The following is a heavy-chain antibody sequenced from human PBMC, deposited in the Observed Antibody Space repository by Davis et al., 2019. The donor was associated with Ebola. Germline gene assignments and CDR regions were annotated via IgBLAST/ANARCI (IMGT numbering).Heavy chain of an antibody. CDR2: IYYSGST. J-gene: IGHJ5*02. D-gene: IGHD3-3*01. CDR3: ARLYYDFWSGYYSGNWFDP. V-gene: IGHV4-61*05. Sequence: MPSETLSLTCTVSGGSISSSSYYWSWIRQPPGKGLEWIGYIYYSGSTNYNPSLKSRVTISVDTSKNQFSLKLSSVTAADTAVYYCARLYYDFWSGYYSGNWFDPWGQGTLVTVSS. CDR1: GGSISSSSYY.